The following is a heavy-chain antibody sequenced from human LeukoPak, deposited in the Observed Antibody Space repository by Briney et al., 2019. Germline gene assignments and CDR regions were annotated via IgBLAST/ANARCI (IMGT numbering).Heavy chain of an antibody. D-gene: IGHD6-13*01. CDR2: ISGSGSST. CDR1: GFTFSSYA. J-gene: IGHJ4*02. Sequence: PGGSLRLSCTASGFTFSSYAMSWVRQAPGKGLEWVSAISGSGSSTYYADSVKGRFTISRDNSKNTLYLQMNSLRAEDTAVYYCAALGIAAACTTGYWGQGTLVTVSS. CDR3: AALGIAAACTTGY. V-gene: IGHV3-23*01.